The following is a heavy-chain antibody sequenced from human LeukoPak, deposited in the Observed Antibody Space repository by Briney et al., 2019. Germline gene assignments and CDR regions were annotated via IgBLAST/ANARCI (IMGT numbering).Heavy chain of an antibody. Sequence: GSSVKVSCKASGGTFSSYAISWVRQAPGQGLEWMGGIIPIFGTANYAQKFQGRVTITADESTSTAYMELSSLRSEDTAVYYCARDRDSSGYSDAFDIWGQGTMVTVSS. CDR3: ARDRDSSGYSDAFDI. D-gene: IGHD3-22*01. CDR1: GGTFSSYA. CDR2: IIPIFGTA. J-gene: IGHJ3*02. V-gene: IGHV1-69*01.